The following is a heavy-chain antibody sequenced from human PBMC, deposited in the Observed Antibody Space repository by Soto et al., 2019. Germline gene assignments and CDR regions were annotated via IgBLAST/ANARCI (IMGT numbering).Heavy chain of an antibody. D-gene: IGHD3-3*01. V-gene: IGHV5-10-1*01. J-gene: IGHJ6*02. CDR2: IDPSDSYT. CDR3: ATNDVGSGYYTPIYYYYGMDV. Sequence: GESLKISCKGSGYSFTIYWISWVRQMPGKGLEWMCRIDPSDSYTNYSPSFQGHVTISADKSISTAYLQWSSLKASDTAMYYCATNDVGSGYYTPIYYYYGMDVGGQGTTVPVSS. CDR1: GYSFTIYW.